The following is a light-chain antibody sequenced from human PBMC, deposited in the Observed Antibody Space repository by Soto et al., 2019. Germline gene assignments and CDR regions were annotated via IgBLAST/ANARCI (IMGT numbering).Light chain of an antibody. CDR2: EVS. CDR3: SSYTSSPTHVI. Sequence: QSALTQPTSVSGSPGQSITISCTGTSSDVGGYNYVSWYQQHPGKAPKLMISEVSNRPSGVSNRFSGSKSGNTASLTISGLQAEDEADYYCSSYTSSPTHVIFGGGTKLTVL. J-gene: IGLJ2*01. V-gene: IGLV2-14*01. CDR1: SSDVGGYNY.